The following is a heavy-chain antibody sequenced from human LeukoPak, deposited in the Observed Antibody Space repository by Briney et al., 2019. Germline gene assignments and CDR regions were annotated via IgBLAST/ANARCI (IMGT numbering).Heavy chain of an antibody. D-gene: IGHD2/OR15-2a*01. CDR3: ARASYYNESANYFDY. Sequence: PGGSLRLSCAVSGFTFNDYTINWVRQAPGKGLEWVSSISSSSTYIYYRDSLRGRFIISRDNAKNSVYLQMHSLRAEDTAVYYCARASYYNESANYFDYWGQGTLVTVSS. J-gene: IGHJ4*02. CDR1: GFTFNDYT. CDR2: ISSSSTYI. V-gene: IGHV3-21*01.